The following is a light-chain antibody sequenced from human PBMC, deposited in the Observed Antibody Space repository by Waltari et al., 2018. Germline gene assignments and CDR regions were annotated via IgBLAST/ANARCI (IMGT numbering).Light chain of an antibody. CDR2: GNS. V-gene: IGLV1-40*01. CDR3: QSYDSSLNVYV. J-gene: IGLJ1*01. Sequence: QSVLTQPPSVSGAPGQRVTISCTGSGSNIGSGYDVHWYQQLPGTAPKLLIYGNSNRPSGVPDRFSGSKSDTSASLAITGLQAEDEADYYCQSYDSSLNVYVFGTGTKVTVL. CDR1: GSNIGSGYD.